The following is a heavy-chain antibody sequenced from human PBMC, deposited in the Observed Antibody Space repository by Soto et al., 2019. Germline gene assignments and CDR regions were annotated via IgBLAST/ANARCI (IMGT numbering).Heavy chain of an antibody. V-gene: IGHV3-30*03. J-gene: IGHJ5*02. CDR1: GITFSSYG. D-gene: IGHD6-6*01. CDR2: ISYDGSNK. CDR3: ATLYIAARLSWFDP. Sequence: PGGSLRLSCAASGITFSSYGMHWVRQAPGKGLEWVAVISYDGSNKYYADSVKGRFTISRDNSKNTLYLQMNSLRAEDTAVYYCATLYIAARLSWFDPWGQGTLVTVSS.